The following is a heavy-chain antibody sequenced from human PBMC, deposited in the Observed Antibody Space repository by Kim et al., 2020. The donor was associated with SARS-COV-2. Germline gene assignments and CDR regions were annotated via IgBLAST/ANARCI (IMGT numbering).Heavy chain of an antibody. CDR3: AREEVSLGIFGVVIMRGFDP. Sequence: SETLSLTCAVYGGSFSGYYWSWIRQPPGKGLEWIGEINHSGSTNYNPSLKSRVTISVDTSKNQFSLKLSSVTAADTAVYYCAREEVSLGIFGVVIMRGFDPWGQGTLVTVSS. D-gene: IGHD3-3*01. CDR1: GGSFSGYY. J-gene: IGHJ5*02. CDR2: INHSGST. V-gene: IGHV4-34*01.